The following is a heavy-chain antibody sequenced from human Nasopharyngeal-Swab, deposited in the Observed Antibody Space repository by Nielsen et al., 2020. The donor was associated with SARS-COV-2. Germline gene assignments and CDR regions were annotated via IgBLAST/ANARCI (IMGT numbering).Heavy chain of an antibody. J-gene: IGHJ6*01. D-gene: IGHD1-1*01. CDR1: GGPTSGYF. CDR2: VYTSGST. V-gene: IGHV4-4*07. Sequence: SETLSLTCSVSGGPTSGYFLSWIRQPAGEGLEWIGRVYTSGSTNYNPSLKSRVTISIDMSKNQFSLELRSVTAADTAFYYCARSGTTKYGLDVWGQGTTVIVSS. CDR3: ARSGTTKYGLDV.